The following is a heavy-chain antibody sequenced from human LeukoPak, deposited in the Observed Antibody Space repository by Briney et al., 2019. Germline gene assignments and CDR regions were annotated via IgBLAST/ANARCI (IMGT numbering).Heavy chain of an antibody. J-gene: IGHJ4*02. CDR3: ARSAAAAGRTFDY. CDR2: MNPNSGNT. CDR1: GYTFTSYG. D-gene: IGHD6-13*01. V-gene: IGHV1-8*02. Sequence: ASVKVSCKASGYTFTSYGISWVRQATGQGLEWMGWMNPNSGNTGYAQKFQGRVTMTRNTSISTAYMELSSLRSEDTAVYYCARSAAAAGRTFDYWGQGTLVTVSS.